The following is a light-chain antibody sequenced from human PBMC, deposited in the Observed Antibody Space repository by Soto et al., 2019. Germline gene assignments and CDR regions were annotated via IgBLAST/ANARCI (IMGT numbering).Light chain of an antibody. CDR2: GAS. CDR3: QQYNSYRA. J-gene: IGKJ1*01. V-gene: IGKV3-15*01. Sequence: EILMTQSPPTLSVSPGERATLSCRASQSISSSLAWYQQKPGQAPRLLIYGASTRATGTPARFSGSGSGTEFTLTISSLQPDDSATYYCQQYNSYRAFGQGTKV. CDR1: QSISSS.